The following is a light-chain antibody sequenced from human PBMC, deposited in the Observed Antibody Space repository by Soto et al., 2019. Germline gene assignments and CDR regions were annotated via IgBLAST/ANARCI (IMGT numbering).Light chain of an antibody. Sequence: EIVLTQSPATLSLSPGERATLSCRASQSVSSYLAWYQQKPGQAPRLLIYDASNRATGIPARFSGSGSGTEFTLTISSLQSEDFAAYYCQQYNNSPITFGQGTRLEI. CDR3: QQYNNSPIT. J-gene: IGKJ5*01. CDR2: DAS. CDR1: QSVSSY. V-gene: IGKV3D-15*02.